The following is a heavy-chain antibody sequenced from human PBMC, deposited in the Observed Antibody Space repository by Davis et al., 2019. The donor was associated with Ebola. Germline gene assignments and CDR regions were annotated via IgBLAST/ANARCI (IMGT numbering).Heavy chain of an antibody. D-gene: IGHD1-26*01. J-gene: IGHJ5*02. CDR3: AGASWELTYNWFDP. V-gene: IGHV3-23*05. CDR2: LRGTGNT. CDR1: GFTLSGNA. Sequence: GESLKIPCAASGFTLSGNAITWVRQAPGRGLEWVADLRGTGNTYYADSVKGRFTISRDDPNSMVYVQMNSLRAEDTAVYYCAGASWELTYNWFDPWGQGTLVTVSS.